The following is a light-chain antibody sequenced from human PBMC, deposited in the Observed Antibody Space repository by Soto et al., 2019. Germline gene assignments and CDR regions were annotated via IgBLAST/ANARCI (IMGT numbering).Light chain of an antibody. CDR2: GAS. Sequence: EIVLTQSPGTLSLSPGERATLSGRASQGVRSSSIAWYQQKPGQAPRPVIYGASSGATGIPDRFSGSGSGTDFTLTISRLEPEDFAVYYCQQYGSSQITFGQGTRLEIK. CDR3: QQYGSSQIT. CDR1: QGVRSSS. V-gene: IGKV3-20*01. J-gene: IGKJ5*01.